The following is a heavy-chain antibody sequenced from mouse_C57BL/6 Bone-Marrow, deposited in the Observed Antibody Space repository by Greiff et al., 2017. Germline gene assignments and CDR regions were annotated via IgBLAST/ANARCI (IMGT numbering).Heavy chain of an antibody. D-gene: IGHD1-1*01. CDR2: INPSSGYT. J-gene: IGHJ4*01. CDR3: ASEVVTTVVAPFYYAMDY. V-gene: IGHV1-4*01. CDR1: GYTFTSYT. Sequence: QVQLQQSGAELARPGASVKMSCKASGYTFTSYTMHWVKQRPGQGLEWIGYINPSSGYTKYNQKFKDKATLTADKSSSTAYMQLSSLTSEDSAVYYCASEVVTTVVAPFYYAMDYWGQGTSVTVSS.